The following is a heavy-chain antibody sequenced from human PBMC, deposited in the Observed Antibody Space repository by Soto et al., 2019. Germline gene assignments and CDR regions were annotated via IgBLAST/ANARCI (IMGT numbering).Heavy chain of an antibody. CDR2: IYWDDDK. J-gene: IGHJ5*02. CDR1: GFSLSTSGVG. CDR3: AHSDSSSWYSPWWFDP. D-gene: IGHD6-13*01. Sequence: QITLKESGPTLVKPTQTLTLTCTFSGFSLSTSGVGVGWIRQPPGKALEWLALIYWDDDKRYSPSLKSRLTLTKDTAKNQVVLTITNMDPVDTATYYCAHSDSSSWYSPWWFDPWGQGTLVTVSS. V-gene: IGHV2-5*02.